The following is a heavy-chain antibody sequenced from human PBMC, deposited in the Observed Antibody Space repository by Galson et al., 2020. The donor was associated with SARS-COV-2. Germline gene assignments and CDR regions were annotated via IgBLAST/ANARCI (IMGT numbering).Heavy chain of an antibody. D-gene: IGHD3-3*01. CDR2: ISAYNGNT. J-gene: IGHJ3*02. CDR1: GYTFTSYG. V-gene: IGHV1-18*01. Sequence: ASVKVSCKASGYTFTSYGISWVRQAPGQGLEWMGWISAYNGNTNYAQKLQGRVTMTTDTSTSTAYMELRSLRSDDTAVYYCARSYDFWSGSRDDAFDIWGQGTMVTVSS. CDR3: ARSYDFWSGSRDDAFDI.